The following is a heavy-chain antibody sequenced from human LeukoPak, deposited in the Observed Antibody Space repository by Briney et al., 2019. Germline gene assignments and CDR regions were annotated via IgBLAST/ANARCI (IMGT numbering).Heavy chain of an antibody. CDR2: IYYGGSI. CDR3: ARGNDY. V-gene: IGHV4-59*08. Sequence: SETLSLTCTVSGVSINISYWSWIRQPLGKGLEWIGFIYYGGSINYNPSLKSRVTISVDSSKTQVSLKLSSVTAADTAVYYCARGNDYWGQGTLVTVSS. CDR1: GVSINISY. J-gene: IGHJ4*02.